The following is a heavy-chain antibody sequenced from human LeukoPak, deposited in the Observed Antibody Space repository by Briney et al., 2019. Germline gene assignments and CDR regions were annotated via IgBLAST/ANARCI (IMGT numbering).Heavy chain of an antibody. CDR1: GFTFSTYP. CDR3: AARPLMPPRFDY. CDR2: ISNGGGTA. J-gene: IGHJ4*02. Sequence: GGSLRLSCAASGFTFSTYPMSWVRQAPGKGLQWVSAISNGGGTAYYAESVKGRFTISRDNSKSTLYLQMNSLRAEDTAIYYCAARPLMPPRFDYWGQGALVTVSS. V-gene: IGHV3-23*01. D-gene: IGHD2-2*01.